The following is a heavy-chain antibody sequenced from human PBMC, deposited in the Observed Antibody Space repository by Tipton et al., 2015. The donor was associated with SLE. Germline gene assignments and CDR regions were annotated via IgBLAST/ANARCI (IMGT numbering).Heavy chain of an antibody. D-gene: IGHD3-9*01. Sequence: TLSLTCTVSGGSISSNTYHWGWIRQPPGKGLEWIGSIYYSGTIYYNPSLKSRVTISVDTSKNQLSLTLSAMTAADTAVYYCARGWIYEILTGYNAFDVWGQGAMVTVSS. CDR2: IYYSGTI. J-gene: IGHJ3*01. V-gene: IGHV4-39*07. CDR1: GGSISSNTYH. CDR3: ARGWIYEILTGYNAFDV.